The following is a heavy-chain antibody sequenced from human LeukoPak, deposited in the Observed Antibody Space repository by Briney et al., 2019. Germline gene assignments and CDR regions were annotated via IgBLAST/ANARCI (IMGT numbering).Heavy chain of an antibody. D-gene: IGHD6-19*01. CDR2: IYHSGST. CDR1: GGSISSGGYS. CDR3: ARGIAVAGTAYFQH. Sequence: SQTLSLTCAVSGGSISSGGYSWSWIRQPPGKGLEWIGYIYHSGSTYYNPSLKSRVTISVDRSKNQFSLKLSSVTAADTAVYYCARGIAVAGTAYFQHWGQGTLVTVSS. J-gene: IGHJ1*01. V-gene: IGHV4-30-2*01.